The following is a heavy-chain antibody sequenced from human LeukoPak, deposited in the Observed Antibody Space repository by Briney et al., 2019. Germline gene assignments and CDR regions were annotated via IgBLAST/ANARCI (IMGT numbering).Heavy chain of an antibody. CDR1: GFTFDDYA. J-gene: IGHJ4*02. CDR3: AKEESIAATGGGIDY. V-gene: IGHV3-43D*03. CDR2: ISWDGGST. D-gene: IGHD6-13*01. Sequence: PGGSLRLSCAASGFTFDDYAMHWVRQAPGKGLEWVSLISWDGGSTYYADSVKGRFTISRDNSKNSLYLQMNSLRAEDTALYYCAKEESIAATGGGIDYWGQGTLVTVSS.